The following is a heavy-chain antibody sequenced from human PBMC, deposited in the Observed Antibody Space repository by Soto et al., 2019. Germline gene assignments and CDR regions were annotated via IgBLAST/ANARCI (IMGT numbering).Heavy chain of an antibody. D-gene: IGHD6-19*01. CDR3: ARDPDSSGWTRVLNY. Sequence: ASVKVSCKASGYTFTGYYMHWVRQAPGQGLEWMGWINPNSGGTNYAQKFQGRVTMTRDTSISTACMELSRLRSDDTAVYYCARDPDSSGWTRVLNYWGQGTLVTVS. V-gene: IGHV1-2*02. CDR2: INPNSGGT. CDR1: GYTFTGYY. J-gene: IGHJ4*02.